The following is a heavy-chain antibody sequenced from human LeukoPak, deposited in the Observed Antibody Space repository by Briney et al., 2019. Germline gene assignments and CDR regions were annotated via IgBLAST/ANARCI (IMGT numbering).Heavy chain of an antibody. V-gene: IGHV3-33*08. J-gene: IGHJ4*02. CDR2: IWYDGSNK. D-gene: IGHD3-22*01. Sequence: PGGSLRLSCAASGFTFSSYGMHWVRQAPGKGLEWVAVIWYDGSNKYYADSVKGRFTISRDNSKNTLYLQMNSLRAEDTAVYYCASGHDYYDSSGYSYWGQGTLVTVSS. CDR1: GFTFSSYG. CDR3: ASGHDYYDSSGYSY.